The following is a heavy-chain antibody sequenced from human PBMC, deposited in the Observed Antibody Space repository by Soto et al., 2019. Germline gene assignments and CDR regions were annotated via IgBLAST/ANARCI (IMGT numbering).Heavy chain of an antibody. D-gene: IGHD2-21*02. V-gene: IGHV3-48*02. CDR3: ARDRCYDGTCYSASDS. CDR1: GFSFSTYN. CDR2: ISSTSFTI. Sequence: EVQLVESGGGLVQPGGSLRLSCAASGFSFSTYNMDWVRQAPGKGPEWIAYISSTSFTIYYADSVNGRFTISRDNARNSLYLEMKSLRDEDTAVYYCARDRCYDGTCYSASDSWGQGTLVTVSS. J-gene: IGHJ5*01.